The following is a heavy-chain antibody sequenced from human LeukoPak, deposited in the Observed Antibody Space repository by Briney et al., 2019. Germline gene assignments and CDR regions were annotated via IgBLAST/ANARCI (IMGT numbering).Heavy chain of an antibody. CDR2: ISSSSSYI. V-gene: IGHV3-21*01. CDR3: ARRVRGVIISYGMNV. J-gene: IGHJ6*04. Sequence: GGSLRLSCAASGFTFSSYSMNWVRQAPGKGLEWVSSISSSSSYIYYADSVKGRFTISRDNAKNSLYRQMNSLRAEDTAMYYCARRVRGVIISYGMNVWGKGTTVTGS. CDR1: GFTFSSYS. D-gene: IGHD3-10*01.